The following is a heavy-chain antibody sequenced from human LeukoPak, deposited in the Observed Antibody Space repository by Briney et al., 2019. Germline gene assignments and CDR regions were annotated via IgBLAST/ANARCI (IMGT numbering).Heavy chain of an antibody. CDR1: GGSFSGYY. CDR2: INHDGST. J-gene: IGHJ3*02. Sequence: SETLSLTCAVYGGSFSGYYWSWIRQPPGKGLEWIGEINHDGSTNYNPSLKSRVTISVDTSKNQFSLRLSSVTAADTAVYSCARGRGYNAFDIWGQGTRVTVSS. D-gene: IGHD5-18*01. V-gene: IGHV4-34*01. CDR3: ARGRGYNAFDI.